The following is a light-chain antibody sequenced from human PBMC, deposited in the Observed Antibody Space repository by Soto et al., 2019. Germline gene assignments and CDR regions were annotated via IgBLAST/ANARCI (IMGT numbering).Light chain of an antibody. CDR3: QHYGTSAL. CDR2: DAS. J-gene: IGKJ3*01. Sequence: EIVLTQSPGTLSLSPGERATLSCRASQSVSSSYLAWYQRKPGQAPRLLIYDASRATGIPDRFSGSGSGTDFTLTITRLEPEDFAVYYCQHYGTSALFGPGTKVDI. CDR1: QSVSSSY. V-gene: IGKV3-20*01.